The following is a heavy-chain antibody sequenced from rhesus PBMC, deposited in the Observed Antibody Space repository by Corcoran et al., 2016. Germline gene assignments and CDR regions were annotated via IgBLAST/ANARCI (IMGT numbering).Heavy chain of an antibody. D-gene: IGHD3-28*01. V-gene: IGHV4-93*02. CDR1: GGSISSSNW. Sequence: QVQLQESGPAVVKPSETLSLTCAVSGGSISSSNWWSWIRQSPGKGLEWIGGIYGSGGSTEYNPSLKSRVTSSIDTSKNQFSLKRSSVTAADTAVYYCARQWGIVVIIGYFDLWGPGTPITISS. CDR2: IYGSGGST. CDR3: ARQWGIVVIIGYFDL. J-gene: IGHJ2*01.